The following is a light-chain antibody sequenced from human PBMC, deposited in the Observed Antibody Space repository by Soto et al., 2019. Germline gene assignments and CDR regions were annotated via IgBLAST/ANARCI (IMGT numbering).Light chain of an antibody. CDR3: QQYNNWPGYT. Sequence: IVMTQSPATLSVSQGERATLSCRASQSVSSNLAWYQQKPGQAPRLLIYGASTRATGIPARFSGSGSGTEFTLTISSLQSEDFAVYYCQQYNNWPGYTFGQGTKLEIK. J-gene: IGKJ2*01. CDR2: GAS. CDR1: QSVSSN. V-gene: IGKV3D-15*01.